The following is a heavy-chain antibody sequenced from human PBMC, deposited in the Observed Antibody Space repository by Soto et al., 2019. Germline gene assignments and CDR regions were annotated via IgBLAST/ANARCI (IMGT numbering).Heavy chain of an antibody. J-gene: IGHJ4*02. CDR2: IYYSGST. V-gene: IGHV4-59*08. CDR1: GGSISNYY. CDR3: ARHRYSYGVYYFDY. Sequence: PSETLSLTCIVSGGSISNYYWSWIRQPPGKGLEWIGYIYYSGSTNYNPSLTSRVTISVDTSKNQFSLKLSSVTAADTAVYYCARHRYSYGVYYFDYWGQGTLVTFSS. D-gene: IGHD5-18*01.